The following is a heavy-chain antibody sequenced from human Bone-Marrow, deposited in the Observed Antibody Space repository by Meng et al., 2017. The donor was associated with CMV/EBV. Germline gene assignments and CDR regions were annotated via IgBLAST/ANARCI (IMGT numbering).Heavy chain of an antibody. Sequence: SETLSLTCTVAGGSISSSSYYWGWIRQPPGKGLEWIGSIYYSGSTYYNPSLKSRVTISLDTSRNQFSLKVNSVPAADTAVSFCASGRGGTYTPLDNWGQGTLVTVSS. CDR1: GGSISSSSYY. CDR3: ASGRGGTYTPLDN. CDR2: IYYSGST. D-gene: IGHD1-26*01. J-gene: IGHJ4*02. V-gene: IGHV4-39*07.